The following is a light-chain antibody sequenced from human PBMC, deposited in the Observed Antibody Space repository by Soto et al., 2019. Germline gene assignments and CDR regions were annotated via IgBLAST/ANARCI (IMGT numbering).Light chain of an antibody. CDR3: QHYKTWPLS. CDR2: DAS. V-gene: IGKV3-15*01. J-gene: IGKJ4*01. Sequence: ELVLTQSPATLSVSPGDRATLSCRASQGVGSTLAWYQQAPGQAPRLLIYDASTRATGIPARFSGDGSGTEFTLTICSLQSDDIAVYYCQHYKTWPLSFGGGTRVEI. CDR1: QGVGST.